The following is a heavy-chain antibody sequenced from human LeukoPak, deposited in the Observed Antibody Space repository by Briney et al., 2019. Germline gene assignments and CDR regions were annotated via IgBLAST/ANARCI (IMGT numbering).Heavy chain of an antibody. CDR2: INPNSGGT. V-gene: IGHV1-2*02. CDR3: ARGRRYCSGGSCYDSWFDP. J-gene: IGHJ5*02. D-gene: IGHD2-15*01. Sequence: ASVKVSCKASGYTFTGYYMHWVRQAPGQGLEWMGWINPNSGGTNYAQKFQGRVTMTRDTSISTAYMELSRLRSDDTAVYSCARGRRYCSGGSCYDSWFDPWGQGTLVTVSS. CDR1: GYTFTGYY.